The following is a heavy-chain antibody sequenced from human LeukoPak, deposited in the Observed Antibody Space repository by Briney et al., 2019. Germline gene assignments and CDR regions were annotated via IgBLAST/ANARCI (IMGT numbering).Heavy chain of an antibody. J-gene: IGHJ4*02. Sequence: GASVKVSCKASGYTFDNFYIHWVRQAPGQGPEWMGWINGNDGSTKYAQKFQGRVTMTRVTAISTVYMELSRLRSDDTAVYYCARGDSGYSYCDYWGQGTLVTVSS. CDR1: GYTFDNFY. D-gene: IGHD3-22*01. CDR3: ARGDSGYSYCDY. V-gene: IGHV1-2*02. CDR2: INGNDGST.